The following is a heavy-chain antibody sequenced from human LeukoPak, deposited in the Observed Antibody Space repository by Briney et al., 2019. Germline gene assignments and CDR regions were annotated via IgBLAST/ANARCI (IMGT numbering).Heavy chain of an antibody. J-gene: IGHJ4*02. V-gene: IGHV3-30*02. CDR1: GFIFGVYG. CDR2: IRYDGSNK. Sequence: GGSLRLSCAASGFIFGVYGMHWVRQAPGKGLEWVAFIRYDGSNKYYADSVKGRFTISRDNSKNTLYVHLNSLRAEDTAVYYCAKTTYGSGSYQPFADYWGQGTLVTVSS. CDR3: AKTTYGSGSYQPFADY. D-gene: IGHD3-10*01.